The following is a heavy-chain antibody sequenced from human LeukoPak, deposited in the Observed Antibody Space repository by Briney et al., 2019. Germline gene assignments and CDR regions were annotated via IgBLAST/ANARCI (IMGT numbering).Heavy chain of an antibody. D-gene: IGHD3-16*02. Sequence: GGSLRLSCAASGFTFSSYAMSWVRQAPGKGLEWVSAISGSGGSTYYADSVKGRFTISRDNSKNTLYLQMNSLRAEDTAVYYCASPVLGYFSVVWGSYRSGGFDYWGQGTLITVCS. CDR2: ISGSGGST. V-gene: IGHV3-23*01. CDR3: ASPVLGYFSVVWGSYRSGGFDY. CDR1: GFTFSSYA. J-gene: IGHJ4*02.